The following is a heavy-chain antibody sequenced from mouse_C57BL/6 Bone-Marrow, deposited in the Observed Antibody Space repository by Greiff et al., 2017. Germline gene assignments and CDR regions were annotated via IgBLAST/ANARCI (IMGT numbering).Heavy chain of an antibody. D-gene: IGHD1-1*01. CDR1: GFNIKDDY. CDR3: STMTAVGGRAV. J-gene: IGHJ3*01. CDR2: IDPEDGDT. Sequence: VQLQQSGAELVRPGASVKLSCTASGFNIKDDYMHWVKQRPEQGLAWIGWIDPEDGDTEYDPKFQGKASITADTSSTQAYLKLSSVTSEDTSVYYCSTMTAVGGRAVWGQGTLVTVSA. V-gene: IGHV14-4*01.